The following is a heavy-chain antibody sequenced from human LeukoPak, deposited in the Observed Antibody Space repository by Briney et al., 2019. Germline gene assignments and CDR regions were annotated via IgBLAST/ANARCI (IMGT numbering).Heavy chain of an antibody. Sequence: GGSLRLSCAASGFTFSSYAMHWVRQAPGKGLEWVAVISYDGSNKYYADSVKGRFTISRDNSKNTLYLQMNSLRAEDTAAYYCASGTYQLLLSWFDPWGQGTLVTVSS. CDR3: ASGTYQLLLSWFDP. J-gene: IGHJ5*02. D-gene: IGHD2-2*01. CDR2: ISYDGSNK. V-gene: IGHV3-30*04. CDR1: GFTFSSYA.